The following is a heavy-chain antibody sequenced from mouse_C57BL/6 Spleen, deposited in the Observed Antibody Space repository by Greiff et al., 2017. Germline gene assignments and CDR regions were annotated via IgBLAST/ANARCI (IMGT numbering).Heavy chain of an antibody. J-gene: IGHJ4*01. V-gene: IGHV1-82*01. CDR1: GYAFSSSW. Sequence: VQLKESGPELVKPGASVKISCKASGYAFSSSWMNWVKQRPGKGLGWIGRIYPGDGDTNYNGKFKGKATLPADKSASTAYMQLSSLTSEDSAVYCCARFSGRTAMDYWGQGTSVTVSS. CDR3: ARFSGRTAMDY. CDR2: IYPGDGDT.